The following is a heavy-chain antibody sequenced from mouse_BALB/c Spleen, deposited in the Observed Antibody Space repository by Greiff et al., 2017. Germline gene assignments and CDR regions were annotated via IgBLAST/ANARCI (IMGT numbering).Heavy chain of an antibody. D-gene: IGHD2-4*01. CDR1: GFNIKDTY. Sequence: EVKLVESGAELVKPGASVKLSCTASGFNIKDTYMHWVKQRPEQGLEWIGRIDPANGNTKYDPKFQGKATITADTSSNTAYLQLSSLTSEDTAVYYCAFYYDYAWFAYWGQGTLVTVSA. J-gene: IGHJ3*01. V-gene: IGHV14-3*02. CDR3: AFYYDYAWFAY. CDR2: IDPANGNT.